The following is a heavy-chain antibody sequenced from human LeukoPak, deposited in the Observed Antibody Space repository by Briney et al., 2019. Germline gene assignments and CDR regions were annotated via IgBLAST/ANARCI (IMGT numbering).Heavy chain of an antibody. CDR1: GYTFTSYY. Sequence: ASVKVSCKASGYTFTSYYMHWVRQAPGQGLEWMGIINPSGGSTSYAQKFQGRVTMTRDMSTSTVYMELSSLRSEDTAVYYCARSLRGYSGYDGVDYWGQGTLVTVSS. J-gene: IGHJ4*02. V-gene: IGHV1-46*01. CDR2: INPSGGST. CDR3: ARSLRGYSGYDGVDY. D-gene: IGHD5-12*01.